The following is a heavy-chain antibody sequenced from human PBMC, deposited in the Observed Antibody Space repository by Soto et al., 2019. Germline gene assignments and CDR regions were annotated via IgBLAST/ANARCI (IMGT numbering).Heavy chain of an antibody. Sequence: VFCKASGYTFTTYDISWVRQAPGQGLEWMGRISTYNGNTNYPQSLQGRLTMTTDTSTTTAYMELRSLRSDDTAVYYCARDPYHVLMVNAPNLYGMDVWGQGTTVTVSS. J-gene: IGHJ6*02. CDR3: ARDPYHVLMVNAPNLYGMDV. D-gene: IGHD2-8*01. CDR1: GYTFTTYD. V-gene: IGHV1-18*01. CDR2: ISTYNGNT.